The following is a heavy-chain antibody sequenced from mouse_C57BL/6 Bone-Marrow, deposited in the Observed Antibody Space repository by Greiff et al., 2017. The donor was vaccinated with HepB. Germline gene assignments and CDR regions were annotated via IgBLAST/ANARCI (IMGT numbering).Heavy chain of an antibody. D-gene: IGHD2-2*01. J-gene: IGHJ1*03. V-gene: IGHV1-64*01. CDR3: ARNYGYPYWYFDV. Sequence: VKLQQPGAELVKPGASVKLSCKASGYTFTSYWMHWVKQRPGQGLEWIGMIHPNSGSTNYNEKFKSKATLTVDKSSSTAYMQLSSLTSEDSAVYYCARNYGYPYWYFDVWGTGTTVTVSS. CDR1: GYTFTSYW. CDR2: IHPNSGST.